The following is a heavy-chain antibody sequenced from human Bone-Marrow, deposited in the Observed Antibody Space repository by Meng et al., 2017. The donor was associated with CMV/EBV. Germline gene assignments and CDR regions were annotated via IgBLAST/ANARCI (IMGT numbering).Heavy chain of an antibody. CDR1: GFTFSSYS. J-gene: IGHJ6*02. V-gene: IGHV3-21*01. Sequence: GESLKLSCPASGFTFSSYSLNWLRQAPGKGLEWVSSISSSSSYIYYADSVKGRFTISRDNAKNSLYLQMDSLRAEDKAVYYCARDARKSYYDFWSGYYNKHYYYYGMDVWGQGTTVTVSS. CDR3: ARDARKSYYDFWSGYYNKHYYYYGMDV. D-gene: IGHD3-3*01. CDR2: ISSSSSYI.